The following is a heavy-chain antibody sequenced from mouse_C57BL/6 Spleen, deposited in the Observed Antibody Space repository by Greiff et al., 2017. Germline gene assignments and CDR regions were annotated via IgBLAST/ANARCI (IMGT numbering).Heavy chain of an antibody. CDR1: GYAFSSSW. CDR2: IYPGDGDT. CDR3: ARSAYYGSSPAWFAY. J-gene: IGHJ3*01. V-gene: IGHV1-82*01. D-gene: IGHD1-1*01. Sequence: QVQLQQSGPELVKPGASVKISCKASGYAFSSSWMNWVKQRPGKGLEWIGRIYPGDGDTNYNGKFKGKATLTADKSSSTAYMQLSSLTSEDSAVYVCARSAYYGSSPAWFAYWGQGTLVTVSA.